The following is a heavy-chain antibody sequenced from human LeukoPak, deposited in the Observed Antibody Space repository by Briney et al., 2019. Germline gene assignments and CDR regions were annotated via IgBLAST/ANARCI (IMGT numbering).Heavy chain of an antibody. J-gene: IGHJ3*02. D-gene: IGHD3-10*01. CDR3: AVAYYYGSGDAFDI. CDR1: GFTFRSYS. V-gene: IGHV3-21*01. Sequence: GGSLRLSCAASGFTFRSYSMNWVRQAPGKGLEWVTSINSDSNYIYYADSVQGRFTISRDNAKNSLYLQMNSLRAEDTAVYYCAVAYYYGSGDAFDIWGQGTKVTVSS. CDR2: INSDSNYI.